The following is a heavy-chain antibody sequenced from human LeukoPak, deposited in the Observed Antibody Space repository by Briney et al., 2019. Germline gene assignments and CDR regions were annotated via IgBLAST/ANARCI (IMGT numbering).Heavy chain of an antibody. J-gene: IGHJ4*02. V-gene: IGHV3-21*01. Sequence: PGGSLRLSCAVSGFTLSSHSMNWVRQAPGKGLEWVSAIGSSTGYTYYGDSVRGRFTISRDIAKNSLYLQMNSLRVEDTAIHYCAREYCSGGTCYGYWGQGTLVTVSS. CDR3: AREYCSGGTCYGY. D-gene: IGHD2-15*01. CDR2: IGSSTGYT. CDR1: GFTLSSHS.